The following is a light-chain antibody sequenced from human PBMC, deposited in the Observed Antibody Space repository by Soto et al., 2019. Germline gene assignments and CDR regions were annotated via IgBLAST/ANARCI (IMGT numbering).Light chain of an antibody. CDR2: DAS. Sequence: DIQMTQSPSTLSASVGDRVTITCRASQSISSWLAWYQQKPGKAPKLLIYDASSLESGVPSRFSGSGSGTEFTLTISSPQPDDFATYYCQQYNSYSRTFGKGTKVEIK. CDR1: QSISSW. J-gene: IGKJ1*01. V-gene: IGKV1-5*01. CDR3: QQYNSYSRT.